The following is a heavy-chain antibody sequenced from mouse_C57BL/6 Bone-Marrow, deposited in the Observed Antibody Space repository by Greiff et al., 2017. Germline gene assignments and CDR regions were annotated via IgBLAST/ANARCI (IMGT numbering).Heavy chain of an antibody. CDR3: TQAYYSNYPY. CDR1: GFNIKDDY. J-gene: IGHJ4*01. Sequence: VQLQQSGAELVRPGASVKLSCTASGFNIKDDYMHWVKQRPEQGLEWLGWIDPENGDTEYASKFQGKATITADTSSNTAYLQLSSLTSEDTAVYYCTQAYYSNYPYWGQGTSVTVSS. CDR2: IDPENGDT. D-gene: IGHD2-5*01. V-gene: IGHV14-4*01.